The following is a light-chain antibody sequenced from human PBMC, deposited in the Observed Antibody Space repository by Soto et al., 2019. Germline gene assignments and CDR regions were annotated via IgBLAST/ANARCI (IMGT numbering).Light chain of an antibody. CDR3: HQYTEYLKV. Sequence: DIVLSQSPDTLSVSPGERVTLSCRASQSVRSNLAWYQQKPGQAPRLLIYEASTRATGVPTRFSGSGSGTDFTLTITSLQSDDVAVYFCHQYTEYLKVFGQGTKLEIK. CDR1: QSVRSN. CDR2: EAS. V-gene: IGKV3-15*01. J-gene: IGKJ2*01.